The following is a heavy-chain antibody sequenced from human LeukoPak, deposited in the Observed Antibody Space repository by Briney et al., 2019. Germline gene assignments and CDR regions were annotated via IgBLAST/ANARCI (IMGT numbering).Heavy chain of an antibody. Sequence: GGSLRLSCAASGFTFSSYDMHWVRQATGKGLEWVSAIGAAGDTYYPGSVKGRFTISRENAKNSSYLQMNSLRAGDTAVYYCASGYDWNFVYWGQGTLVTVSS. V-gene: IGHV3-13*01. CDR3: ASGYDWNFVY. J-gene: IGHJ4*02. CDR1: GFTFSSYD. CDR2: IGAAGDT. D-gene: IGHD1-20*01.